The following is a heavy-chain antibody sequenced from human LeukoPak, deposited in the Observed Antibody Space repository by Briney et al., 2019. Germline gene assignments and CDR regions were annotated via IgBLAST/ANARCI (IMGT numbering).Heavy chain of an antibody. Sequence: GGSLRLSCSASGFTFSDYDMNWVRQAPGKGLEWVSSVSYLSSHVYYGDSVKGRFSISRDNAKNSLYLQMNSLGAEDTAIYYCGRAFPPLRTSSAGDLWGQGILVTVSS. D-gene: IGHD3-16*01. CDR1: GFTFSDYD. CDR2: VSYLSSHV. J-gene: IGHJ4*02. CDR3: GRAFPPLRTSSAGDL. V-gene: IGHV3-21*01.